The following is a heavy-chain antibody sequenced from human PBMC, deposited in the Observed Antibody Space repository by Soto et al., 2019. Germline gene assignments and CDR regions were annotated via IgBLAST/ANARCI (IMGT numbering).Heavy chain of an antibody. CDR1: GGSINSYY. D-gene: IGHD6-19*01. CDR3: ASHISSGYAY. Sequence: SETLSLTCTVSGGSINSYYWSWIRQPPGKGLEWIGYIYYSGSTNYNPSLKSRLTTSVDTSTNPFPLKLSSVTAADTAVYYCASHISSGYAYWGQGTLVTVSS. J-gene: IGHJ4*02. CDR2: IYYSGST. V-gene: IGHV4-59*08.